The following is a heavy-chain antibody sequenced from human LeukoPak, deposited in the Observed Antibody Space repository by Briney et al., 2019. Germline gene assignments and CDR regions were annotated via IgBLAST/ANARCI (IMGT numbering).Heavy chain of an antibody. Sequence: PGGSLRLCCVASGFTFSSYSMNWVRQAPGKGLEWVSYISGSSSTRYYADSVKGRFTISRDNAKNSLYLQMNGLRAEDTSVYYCARYGDYGAFDIWGQGTMVTVSS. CDR2: ISGSSSTR. V-gene: IGHV3-48*01. D-gene: IGHD4-17*01. CDR1: GFTFSSYS. J-gene: IGHJ3*02. CDR3: ARYGDYGAFDI.